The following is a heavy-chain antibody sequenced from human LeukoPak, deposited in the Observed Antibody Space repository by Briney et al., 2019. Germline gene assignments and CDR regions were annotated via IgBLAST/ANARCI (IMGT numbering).Heavy chain of an antibody. CDR3: ARWAGTCTIASCYTPLDY. Sequence: GSSVKVSCKAPGGTFSNYGFSLVRQAPEQGVEGMGGIVPVFGTVSYAQKFQDRVTITADDFTTTAYMELSSLRSEDTAVYYCARWAGTCTIASCYTPLDYWGQGTLVTVST. CDR2: IVPVFGTV. V-gene: IGHV1-69*01. J-gene: IGHJ4*02. CDR1: GGTFSNYG. D-gene: IGHD2-2*02.